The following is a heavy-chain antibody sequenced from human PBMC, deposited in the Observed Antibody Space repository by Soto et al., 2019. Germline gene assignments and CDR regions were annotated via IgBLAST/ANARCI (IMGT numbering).Heavy chain of an antibody. CDR3: AHLHLGELSYWFDP. D-gene: IGHD3-16*02. CDR2: ISAYNGNT. V-gene: IGHV1-18*01. J-gene: IGHJ5*02. Sequence: ASVKVSCKASGYTFTSYGISWVRQAPGQGLEWMGWISAYNGNTNYAQKLQGRVTMTADTSTSTAYMELRSLRSDDTAVYYCAHLHLGELSYWFDPWGQGTLVTVSS. CDR1: GYTFTSYG.